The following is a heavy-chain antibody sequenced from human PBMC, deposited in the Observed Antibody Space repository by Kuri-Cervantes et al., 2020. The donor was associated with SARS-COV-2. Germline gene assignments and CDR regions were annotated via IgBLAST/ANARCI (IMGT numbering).Heavy chain of an antibody. J-gene: IGHJ4*02. Sequence: ESLKISCTVSGGSISSYYWSWIRQPPGKGLEWIGYIYYSGSTYYNPSLKSRVTISVDTSKNQFSLKLSSVTAADTAVYYCARVRLCFDYWGQGTLVTVSS. D-gene: IGHD3-16*01. CDR3: ARVRLCFDY. V-gene: IGHV4-59*04. CDR1: GGSISSYY. CDR2: IYYSGST.